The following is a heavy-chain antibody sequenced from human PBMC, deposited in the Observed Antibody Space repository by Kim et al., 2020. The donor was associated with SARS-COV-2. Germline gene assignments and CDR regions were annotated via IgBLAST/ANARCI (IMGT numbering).Heavy chain of an antibody. Sequence: VKGRFTITRVNAKNSLYLQMNSLTAEDTAVYYCARDTTALTADNFYGLDVWGQGTTVTVSS. V-gene: IGHV3-11*05. CDR3: ARDTTALTADNFYGLDV. D-gene: IGHD7-27*01. J-gene: IGHJ6*02.